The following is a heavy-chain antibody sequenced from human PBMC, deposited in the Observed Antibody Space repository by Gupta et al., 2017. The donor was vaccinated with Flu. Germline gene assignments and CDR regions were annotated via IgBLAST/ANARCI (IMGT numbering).Heavy chain of an antibody. D-gene: IGHD1-26*01. CDR2: IRKRAHDSIT. CDR3: ARDYSDNFSWVD. Sequence: EVQLVESGGGLVQPGGSLRLSCAASGFSISDHYMDWVRQAPGKGLEWVGRIRKRAHDSITEYAASVKGRFTISRDDSKNSLYLQMNGLKTEDTATYYCARDYSDNFSWVDWGQGTLVTVSA. J-gene: IGHJ4*02. CDR1: GFSISDHY. V-gene: IGHV3-72*01.